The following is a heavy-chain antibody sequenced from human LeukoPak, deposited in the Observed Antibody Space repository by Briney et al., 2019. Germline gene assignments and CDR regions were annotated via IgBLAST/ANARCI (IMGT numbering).Heavy chain of an antibody. V-gene: IGHV3-74*01. CDR2: IGTDGKSA. CDR3: ARDYQGLHY. J-gene: IGHJ4*02. D-gene: IGHD3-16*02. CDR1: RLTLSSYR. Sequence: QPGGSLRLSCAVSRLTLSSYRMHWVRQAPGKGLVWVSAIGTDGKSATYADSVKGRFTISRDNAKNTLYLQMNSLRAEDTAVYFCARDYQGLHYWGQGTLVTVSS.